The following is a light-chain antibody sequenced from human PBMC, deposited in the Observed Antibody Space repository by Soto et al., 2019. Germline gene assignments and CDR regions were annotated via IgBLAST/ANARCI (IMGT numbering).Light chain of an antibody. J-gene: IGKJ4*01. V-gene: IGKV3-11*01. CDR1: QSVSSY. Sequence: EIVLTQSPATLSLSPGERATLSCRASQSVSSYLAWYQQKPGQAPRLLIYDASNRATGIPARFSGSGSGTDFTLTIGGLEPEDFAVYYCQQRSYGFGGGTKVEIK. CDR3: QQRSYG. CDR2: DAS.